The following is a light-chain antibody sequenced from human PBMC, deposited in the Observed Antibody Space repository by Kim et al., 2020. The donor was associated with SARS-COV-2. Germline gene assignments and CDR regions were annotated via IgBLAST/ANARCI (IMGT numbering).Light chain of an antibody. CDR1: QSITTY. Sequence: DIRMTQSPSSLSASVGDTVTITCRASQSITTYLNWYQKKPGKAPEVLIYGASNLHSGVPSRISGSGSGTDFILTISSLQPEDFATDYCQQNYRTPYTFGQGTKLEI. CDR2: GAS. CDR3: QQNYRTPYT. J-gene: IGKJ2*01. V-gene: IGKV1-39*01.